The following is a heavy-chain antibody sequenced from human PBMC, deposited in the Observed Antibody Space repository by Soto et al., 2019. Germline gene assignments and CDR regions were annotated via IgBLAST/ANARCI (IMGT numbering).Heavy chain of an antibody. CDR3: GLASKWELLGYFYGMDV. CDR1: GGTFNTFA. J-gene: IGHJ6*02. D-gene: IGHD1-26*01. V-gene: IGHV1-69*01. CDR2: VIPLFNTP. Sequence: QVQLVQSGAEVKKPGSSAKVSCKASGGTFNTFAFTWVRQAPGQGFEWMGGVIPLFNTPDYEQKFQGRVTITAYESTSTVYLELSGLSSDDTAVYFCGLASKWELLGYFYGMDVWGQGTTVIVSS.